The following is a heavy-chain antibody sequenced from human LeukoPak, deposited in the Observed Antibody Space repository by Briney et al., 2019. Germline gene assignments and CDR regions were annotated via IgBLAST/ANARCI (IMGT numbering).Heavy chain of an antibody. CDR3: GRVPTPFYYYYYMDV. CDR1: GYTFTGYY. D-gene: IGHD2-2*01. Sequence: ASVKVSCKASGYTFTGYYMHWVRQAPGQGLEWMGGIIPIFGTANYAQKFQGRVTITADKSTSTAYMELSSLRSEDTAVYYCGRVPTPFYYYYYMDVWGKGTTVTVSS. CDR2: IIPIFGTA. J-gene: IGHJ6*03. V-gene: IGHV1-69*06.